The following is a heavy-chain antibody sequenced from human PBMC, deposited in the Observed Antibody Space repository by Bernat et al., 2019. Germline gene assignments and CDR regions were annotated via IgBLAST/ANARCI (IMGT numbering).Heavy chain of an antibody. CDR2: IKQDGSET. Sequence: EVQLVESGGGLVQPGGSLRLSCAASGFTFITYWMTWVRQAPGKGRGWVGNIKQDGSETNYVDSVTGRFTISRDNAENSLYLQMNSLRAEDTAVYYCARLRYMDIWGKGTTVTVSS. V-gene: IGHV3-7*03. CDR1: GFTFITYW. J-gene: IGHJ6*03. CDR3: ARLRYMDI.